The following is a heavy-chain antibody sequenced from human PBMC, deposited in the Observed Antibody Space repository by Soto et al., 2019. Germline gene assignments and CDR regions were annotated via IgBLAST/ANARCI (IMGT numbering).Heavy chain of an antibody. CDR3: VRQGFGRLHGLVDV. CDR2: IDSNGGT. V-gene: IGHV4-59*08. Sequence: QVQLQESGPGLVKPSETLSLTCTVSDDSSSSYKWSWIRQPPGRRLEWIGYIDSNGGTSYNRSLQSRVTISIDTSTKQFSLKLSSVTAADTAVYYCVRQGFGRLHGLVDVWGQGTTVTVSS. J-gene: IGHJ6*02. CDR1: DDSSSSYK. D-gene: IGHD3-10*01.